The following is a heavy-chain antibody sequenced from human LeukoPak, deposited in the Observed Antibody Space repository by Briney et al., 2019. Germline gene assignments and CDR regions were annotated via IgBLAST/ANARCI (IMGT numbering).Heavy chain of an antibody. J-gene: IGHJ5*02. V-gene: IGHV3-66*01. Sequence: GGSLRLSCAASGFTVSSNYMSWVRQAPGKGLEWVSVIYSGGSTYYADSVKGRFTISRDNSKNTLYLQMNSLRAEDTAVYYCARDKAASPNNWFDPWGQGTLVTVSS. CDR3: ARDKAASPNNWFDP. CDR1: GFTVSSNY. CDR2: IYSGGST. D-gene: IGHD6-25*01.